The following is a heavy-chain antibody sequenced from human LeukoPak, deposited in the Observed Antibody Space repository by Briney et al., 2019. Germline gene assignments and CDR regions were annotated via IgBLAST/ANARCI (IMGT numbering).Heavy chain of an antibody. D-gene: IGHD2-2*01. V-gene: IGHV3-23*01. CDR3: AKESPYAVGGTGRLYYFDF. CDR2: ISNSGRT. CDR1: GFTFTNYA. Sequence: GGSLRLSCEVSGFTFTNYAISWVRRAPGKGLEWVSAISNSGRTYYTDSVKGRFTISRDNSKTTVHLQMNSLRGEDTTVYYCAKESPYAVGGTGRLYYFDFCGQGALVTVSS. J-gene: IGHJ4*02.